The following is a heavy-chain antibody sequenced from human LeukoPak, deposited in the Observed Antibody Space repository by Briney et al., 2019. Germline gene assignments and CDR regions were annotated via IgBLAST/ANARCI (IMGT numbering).Heavy chain of an antibody. Sequence: GGSLRLSCVGSGFTSIAYALTWARQAPGKGLVWGSGISGGGVTTYYADSVKGRFTISRDNSKNTLYLQMNSLRADDTAIYYCARNQQLGGHSYYYYGMDVWGQGTTVTVSS. CDR3: ARNQQLGGHSYYYYGMDV. J-gene: IGHJ6*02. CDR2: ISGGGVTT. V-gene: IGHV3-23*01. D-gene: IGHD3-16*01. CDR1: GFTSIAYA.